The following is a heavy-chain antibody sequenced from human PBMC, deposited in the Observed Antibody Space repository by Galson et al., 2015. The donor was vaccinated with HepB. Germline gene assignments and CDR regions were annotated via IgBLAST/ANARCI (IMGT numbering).Heavy chain of an antibody. CDR1: GFIFSHYA. CDR2: ITGSDGRT. D-gene: IGHD1-26*01. Sequence: SLRLSCAASGFIFSHYAITWVRQAPGKGLEWVSCITGSDGRTYYTDSVRGRFTISRDNSKNTLYLQINNARADDTAVYYCARMGAFADYDFDPWGQGIKVSVSS. CDR3: ARMGAFADYDFDP. V-gene: IGHV3-23*01. J-gene: IGHJ5*02.